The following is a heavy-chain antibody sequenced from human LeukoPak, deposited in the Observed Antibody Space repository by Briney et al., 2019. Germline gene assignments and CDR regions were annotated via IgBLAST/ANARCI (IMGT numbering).Heavy chain of an antibody. J-gene: IGHJ4*02. CDR2: VSGDSSNT. V-gene: IGHV1-18*01. Sequence: ASVTVSCKASGYTFTNYGITWVRQAPGQGLEWMGWVSGDSSNTNLAQRFQARVTMTTDTSTNTAYMELRSLKSDDTAVYYCGRDLLGCSGGACYSSDLWGQGTQVTVSS. CDR1: GYTFTNYG. D-gene: IGHD2-15*01. CDR3: GRDLLGCSGGACYSSDL.